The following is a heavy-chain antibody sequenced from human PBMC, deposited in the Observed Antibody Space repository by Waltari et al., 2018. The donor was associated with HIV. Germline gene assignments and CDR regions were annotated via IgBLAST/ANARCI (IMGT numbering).Heavy chain of an antibody. V-gene: IGHV4-39*07. CDR2: IYYSGST. D-gene: IGHD3-3*01. J-gene: IGHJ4*02. CDR1: GGSISSSRYY. CDR3: ARAMFGFWSGYYGY. Sequence: QLQLQESGPGLVKPSETLSLTCTVSGGSISSSRYYWGWIRQPPGKGLEWIGSIYYSGSTYYNPSLKSRVTISVDTSKNQFSLKLSSVTAADTAVYYCARAMFGFWSGYYGYWGQGTLVTVSS.